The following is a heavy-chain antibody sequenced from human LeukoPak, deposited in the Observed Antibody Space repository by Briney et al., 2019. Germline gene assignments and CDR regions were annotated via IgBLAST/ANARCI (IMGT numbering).Heavy chain of an antibody. V-gene: IGHV3-30*18. CDR1: GLIFNKHW. D-gene: IGHD4-11*01. Sequence: PGGSLRLSCAVSGLIFNKHWMTWVRQAPGKGLEWVAVISYDGSNKYYADSVKGRFTISRDNSKNTLYLQMNSPRAEDTAVYYCAKDKSEDYPRYYFDYWGQGTLVTVSS. J-gene: IGHJ4*02. CDR3: AKDKSEDYPRYYFDY. CDR2: ISYDGSNK.